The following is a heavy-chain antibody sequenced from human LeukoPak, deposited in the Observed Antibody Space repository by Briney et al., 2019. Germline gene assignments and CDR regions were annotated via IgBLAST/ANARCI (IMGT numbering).Heavy chain of an antibody. Sequence: PGGSLRLSCAASGFIFRDYSMHWVRQVPGKGLEWISLICGDGVTTYYADSVKGRFTISRDNHEDSLYLQMNTLRTEDTAFYYCARGVNTISFTFDYWARGSLVTVSS. CDR3: ARGVNTISFTFDY. V-gene: IGHV3-43*02. CDR1: GFIFRDYS. CDR2: ICGDGVTT. D-gene: IGHD3-22*01. J-gene: IGHJ4*02.